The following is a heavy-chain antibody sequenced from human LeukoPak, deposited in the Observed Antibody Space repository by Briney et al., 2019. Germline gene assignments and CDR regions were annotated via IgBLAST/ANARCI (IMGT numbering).Heavy chain of an antibody. CDR1: GYTFTGYY. V-gene: IGHV1-2*02. CDR2: IDPNSGGT. Sequence: ASVKVSCKASGYTFTGYYMHWVRQAPGQGLEWMGWIDPNSGGTNYAQKFQGRVTMTRDTSISTAYMELSRLRSDDTAVYYCATPRGISGAFDIWSQGTMVTVSS. CDR3: ATPRGISGAFDI. J-gene: IGHJ3*02. D-gene: IGHD3-16*01.